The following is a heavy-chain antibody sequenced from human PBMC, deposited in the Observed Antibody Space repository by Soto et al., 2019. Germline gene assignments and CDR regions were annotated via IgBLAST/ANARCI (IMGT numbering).Heavy chain of an antibody. CDR3: ARSLLAYCGGDCYSGFDY. CDR1: GDSVSSNSAA. Sequence: SQTLSLTCAISGDSVSSNSAAWNWIRQSPSRGLEWLGRTYYRSKWYNDYAVSVKSRITINPDTSKNQFSLQLNSVTPEDTAVYYCARSLLAYCGGDCYSGFDYWGQGTLVTVSS. J-gene: IGHJ4*02. CDR2: TYYRSKWYN. D-gene: IGHD2-21*02. V-gene: IGHV6-1*01.